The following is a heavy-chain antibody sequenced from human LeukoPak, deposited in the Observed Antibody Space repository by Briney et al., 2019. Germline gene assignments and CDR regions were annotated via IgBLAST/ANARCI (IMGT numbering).Heavy chain of an antibody. CDR3: AKDLYRDGYNYYFDY. D-gene: IGHD5-24*01. Sequence: PEGSLRLSCAASGFTFSSYGMHWVRQAPGKGLEWVAFIRYDGSNKYYADSVKGRFTISRDNSKNTLYLQMNSLRAEDTALYYCAKDLYRDGYNYYFDYWGQGTLVTVSS. J-gene: IGHJ4*02. V-gene: IGHV3-30*02. CDR2: IRYDGSNK. CDR1: GFTFSSYG.